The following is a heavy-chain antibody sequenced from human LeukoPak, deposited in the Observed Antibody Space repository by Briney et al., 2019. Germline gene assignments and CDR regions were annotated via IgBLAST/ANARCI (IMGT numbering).Heavy chain of an antibody. D-gene: IGHD2-15*01. CDR1: GYTFTDYY. Sequence: ASVKVSCKASGYTFTDYYIHWVRQAPGQGLEWMGWISPNTGGTNYAQKFQGRVTMTRDTSISTAYMELSSLRSEDTAVYYCAREDCSGGSCCFDYWGQGTLVTVSS. V-gene: IGHV1-2*02. CDR2: ISPNTGGT. CDR3: AREDCSGGSCCFDY. J-gene: IGHJ4*02.